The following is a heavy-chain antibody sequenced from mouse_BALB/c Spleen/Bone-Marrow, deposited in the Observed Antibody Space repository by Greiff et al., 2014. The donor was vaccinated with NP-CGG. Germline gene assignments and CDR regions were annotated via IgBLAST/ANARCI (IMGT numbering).Heavy chain of an antibody. CDR1: GYTFTSYW. CDR2: IYPGDGDT. Sequence: ESGAELARPGASVKLSCKASGYTFTSYWMQWVKQRPGQGLEWIGAIYPGDGDTRYTQKFKGKATLTADKSSSTAYMQLSSLASEDSAVYYCARTGAYYGSMDYWGQGTSVTVSS. J-gene: IGHJ4*01. D-gene: IGHD2-10*01. V-gene: IGHV1-87*01. CDR3: ARTGAYYGSMDY.